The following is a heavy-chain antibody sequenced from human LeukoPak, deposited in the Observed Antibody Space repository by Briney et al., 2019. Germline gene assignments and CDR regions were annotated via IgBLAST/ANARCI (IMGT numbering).Heavy chain of an antibody. CDR1: GGSISSYY. V-gene: IGHV4-59*01. CDR3: ARVKGVVTAILDY. Sequence: SETLSLTCTVSGGSISSYYWSWIRQPPGKGREWIGYIYYSGSTNYNPSLKSRVTFSVDTSKNQFSLKLISVTAADTAVYYCARVKGVVTAILDYWGQGTLVTVSS. D-gene: IGHD2-21*02. CDR2: IYYSGST. J-gene: IGHJ4*02.